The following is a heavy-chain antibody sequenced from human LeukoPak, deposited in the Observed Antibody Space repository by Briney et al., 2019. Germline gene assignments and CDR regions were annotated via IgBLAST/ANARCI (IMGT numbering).Heavy chain of an antibody. J-gene: IGHJ6*03. Sequence: SVKVSCKASGGTFSSYAISWVRQAPGQGLEGMGGIIPIFGTANYAQKVQGRVTITADKSTSTAYMELSSLRSEDTAVYYCARGGYSYGYFYYYLDVWGKGTTVTVSS. D-gene: IGHD5-18*01. CDR2: IIPIFGTA. CDR3: ARGGYSYGYFYYYLDV. CDR1: GGTFSSYA. V-gene: IGHV1-69*06.